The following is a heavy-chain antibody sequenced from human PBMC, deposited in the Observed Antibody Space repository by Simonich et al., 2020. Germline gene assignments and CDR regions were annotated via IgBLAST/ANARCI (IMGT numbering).Heavy chain of an antibody. Sequence: QVQLQQWGAGLLKPSETLSLTCAVYGGSFSGYYWSWIRQPPGKGLEWIGEINHSGSTNYNPSLKSRVTISVDTSKNQFSLKLSSVTAADTAVYYCARHLQLRPFDYWGQGTLVTVSS. CDR1: GGSFSGYY. V-gene: IGHV4-34*01. CDR2: INHSGST. D-gene: IGHD1-1*01. J-gene: IGHJ4*02. CDR3: ARHLQLRPFDY.